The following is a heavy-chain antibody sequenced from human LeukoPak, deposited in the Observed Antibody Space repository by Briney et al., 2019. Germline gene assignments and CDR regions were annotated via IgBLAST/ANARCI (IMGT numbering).Heavy chain of an antibody. D-gene: IGHD1-26*01. J-gene: IGHJ4*02. CDR3: ARDKDVGATLLDH. V-gene: IGHV3-7*01. CDR1: GFIFSSYW. CDR2: IKQDGSEK. Sequence: GGSLRLSCAASGFIFSSYWMSWVRQAPGKGLEWVANIKQDGSEKYYVDSVKGRFTISRDNVKDSLFLQMNSLRAEDTAVYYCARDKDVGATLLDHWGQGTLVTVSS.